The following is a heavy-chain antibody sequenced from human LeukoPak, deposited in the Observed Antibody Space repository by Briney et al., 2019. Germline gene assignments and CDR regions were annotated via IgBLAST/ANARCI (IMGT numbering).Heavy chain of an antibody. D-gene: IGHD2-8*02. CDR2: IAHHGNNK. V-gene: IGHV3-30*02. CDR1: GFTFSSSA. CDR3: AKDGSWSCTD. J-gene: IGHJ4*02. Sequence: GGSLRLSCGASGFTFSSSAMHWVRQGPGKGLEWVAFIAHHGNNKYYADSVKGRFTISRDNSKGSLYLQMNSLRADDTAVYYCAKDGSWSCTDWGQGTLVRVSS.